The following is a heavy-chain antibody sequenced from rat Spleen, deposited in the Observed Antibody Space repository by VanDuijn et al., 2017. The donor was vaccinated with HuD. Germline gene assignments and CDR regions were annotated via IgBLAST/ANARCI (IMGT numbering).Heavy chain of an antibody. CDR2: ISSGGGGT. V-gene: IGHV5-19*01. J-gene: IGHJ1*01. Sequence: EVQLVESGGGLVQPGRSLKLSCAASGFTFNNYGMHWIRQAPTEGLEWVASISSGGGGTYYPDSVKGRFTISRDNAKSTLYLQMDSLRSEDTATYYCARAGYLRDWYFDFWGPGTMVTVSS. CDR1: GFTFNNYG. CDR3: ARAGYLRDWYFDF. D-gene: IGHD2-2*01.